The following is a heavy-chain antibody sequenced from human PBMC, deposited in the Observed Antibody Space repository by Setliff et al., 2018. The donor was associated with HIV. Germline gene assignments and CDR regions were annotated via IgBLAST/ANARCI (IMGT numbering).Heavy chain of an antibody. Sequence: GASVKVSCKASGGTFSSYAISWVRQAPGQGLEWMGGIIPILGIANYAQKFQGGVTITADKSTSTAYMELSSLRSEDTAVYYCARDRRTGYDILTGYSFDYWGQGTLVTVSS. CDR1: GGTFSSYA. J-gene: IGHJ4*02. D-gene: IGHD3-9*01. V-gene: IGHV1-69*10. CDR2: IIPILGIA. CDR3: ARDRRTGYDILTGYSFDY.